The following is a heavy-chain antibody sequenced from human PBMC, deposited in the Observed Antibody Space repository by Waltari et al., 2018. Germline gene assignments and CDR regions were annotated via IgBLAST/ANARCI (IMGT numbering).Heavy chain of an antibody. D-gene: IGHD3-22*01. Sequence: QVQLVQSGAEVKKPGSSVKVSCKASGGTFSSYAISWVRQAPGQGLEWMGVIIPIFGTANYAPKFQGRVTITADESTSTAYMELSSLRAEDTAVYYCARQSSYYYDSSGYYRSFDPWGQGTLVTVSS. CDR1: GGTFSSYA. J-gene: IGHJ5*02. CDR3: ARQSSYYYDSSGYYRSFDP. V-gene: IGHV1-69*01. CDR2: IIPIFGTA.